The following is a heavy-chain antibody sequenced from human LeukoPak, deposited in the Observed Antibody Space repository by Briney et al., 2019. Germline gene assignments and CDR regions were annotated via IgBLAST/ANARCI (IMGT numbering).Heavy chain of an antibody. V-gene: IGHV4-39*01. Sequence: SETLSLTCTVSGGSISSTSHYWGWIRQPPGKGLEWIGSIYYSGSTYYNPSLKSRVTISVDTSKNQFSLKLSSVTAADTAVYYCARRWGYSYGYVDYWGQGTLVTVSS. CDR3: ARRWGYSYGYVDY. D-gene: IGHD5-18*01. CDR2: IYYSGST. J-gene: IGHJ4*02. CDR1: GGSISSTSHY.